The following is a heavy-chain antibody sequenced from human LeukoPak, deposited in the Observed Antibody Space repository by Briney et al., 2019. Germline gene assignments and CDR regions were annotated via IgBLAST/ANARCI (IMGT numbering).Heavy chain of an antibody. D-gene: IGHD6-13*01. V-gene: IGHV1-8*01. CDR1: GYTFTSYD. Sequence: ASVKVSCKASGYTFTSYDINWVRQATGQGLEWMGWMNPNSGNTGYAQKFQGRVTMTRNTSISTAYMELSSLRSEDTAVYYCARGGYSSCWYGVYYYYYGMDVWGQGTTVTVSS. CDR2: MNPNSGNT. CDR3: ARGGYSSCWYGVYYYYYGMDV. J-gene: IGHJ6*02.